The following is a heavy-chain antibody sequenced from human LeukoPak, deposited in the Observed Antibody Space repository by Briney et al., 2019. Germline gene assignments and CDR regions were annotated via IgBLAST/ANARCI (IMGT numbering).Heavy chain of an antibody. D-gene: IGHD6-13*01. V-gene: IGHV1-2*02. CDR2: INPKSGDS. CDR3: ATDGVPAAAVYFDY. CDR1: GYTFTGYY. Sequence: GASVKVSCKASGYTFTGYYMHWVRQAPGQGLEWMGWINPKSGDSNYAQKFQGRVTMTRDTSISTTYMELSWLRSDDTAVYYCATDGVPAAAVYFDYWGQGTLVTVSS. J-gene: IGHJ4*02.